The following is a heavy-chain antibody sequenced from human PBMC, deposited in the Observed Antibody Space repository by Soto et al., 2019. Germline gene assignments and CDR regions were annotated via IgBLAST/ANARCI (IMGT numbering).Heavy chain of an antibody. D-gene: IGHD2-15*01. CDR2: ISSSSSYI. CDR1: GFTFSSYS. J-gene: IGHJ3*02. V-gene: IGHV3-21*01. CDR3: ARDKIRLIGYCSGGSCYSSAFDI. Sequence: PGGSLRLSCAASGFTFSSYSMNWVRQAPGEGLEWVSSISSSSSYIYYADSVKGRFTISRDNAKNSLYLQMNSLTAEGTAVYYCARDKIRLIGYCSGGSCYSSAFDIWGQGTMVTVSS.